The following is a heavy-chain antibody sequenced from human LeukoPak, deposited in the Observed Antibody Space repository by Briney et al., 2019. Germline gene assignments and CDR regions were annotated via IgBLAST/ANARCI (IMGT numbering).Heavy chain of an antibody. D-gene: IGHD2-15*01. CDR1: GYTFTGYY. V-gene: IGHV1-2*02. Sequence: ASVKVSCKASGYTFTGYYMHWVRQAPGQGVECMGWINPNSGGTNYAQKFQGRVTMTRDTSISTAYMELSRLRSDDTAVYYCARGGIVAATRGDYWGQGTLVTVSS. CDR2: INPNSGGT. J-gene: IGHJ4*02. CDR3: ARGGIVAATRGDY.